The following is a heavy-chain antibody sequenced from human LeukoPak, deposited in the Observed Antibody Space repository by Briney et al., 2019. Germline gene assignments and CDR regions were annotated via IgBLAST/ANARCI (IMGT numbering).Heavy chain of an antibody. CDR2: ISAYNGNT. D-gene: IGHD6-19*01. Sequence: GAAVKVSCKSSGYTFTRYYMHWVRQAPGQGLEWMGWISAYNGNTNYAQKLQGRVTMTTDTSTSTAYMELRSLRSDDTAVYYCARDSIGFEQWLVQGVYFDYWGQGTLVTVSS. V-gene: IGHV1-18*04. CDR1: GYTFTRYY. CDR3: ARDSIGFEQWLVQGVYFDY. J-gene: IGHJ4*02.